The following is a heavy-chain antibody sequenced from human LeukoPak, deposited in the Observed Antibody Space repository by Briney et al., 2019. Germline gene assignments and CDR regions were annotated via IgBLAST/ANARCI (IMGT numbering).Heavy chain of an antibody. Sequence: PGGSLRLSCAASGFTFSSYAMSWVRQAPGKGLEWVSAISGSGGSTYYADSVKGRFTISRDNSKNTLYLHMNSLRAEDTAVYLCARDDAAYFFDFWGQGTLVTVSS. CDR1: GFTFSSYA. CDR2: ISGSGGST. CDR3: ARDDAAYFFDF. V-gene: IGHV3-23*01. J-gene: IGHJ4*02. D-gene: IGHD6-25*01.